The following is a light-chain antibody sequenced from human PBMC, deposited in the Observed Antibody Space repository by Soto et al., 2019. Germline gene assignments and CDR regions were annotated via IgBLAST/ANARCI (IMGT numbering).Light chain of an antibody. CDR2: KAS. Sequence: DIQMTQSPSTLSGSVGDRVTITCRASQTISSWLAWYQQKPGKAPKLQIYKASTLKSGVPSRFSGSGSGTEFTLTISSLQPDDCATYYCQHYNSYSEAFGQGTKVELK. J-gene: IGKJ1*01. CDR1: QTISSW. V-gene: IGKV1-5*03. CDR3: QHYNSYSEA.